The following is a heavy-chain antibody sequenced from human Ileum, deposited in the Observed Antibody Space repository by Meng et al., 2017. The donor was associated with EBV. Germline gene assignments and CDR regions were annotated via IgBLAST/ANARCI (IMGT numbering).Heavy chain of an antibody. Sequence: HLQLQESGPGLVRRSESLSLTGRVSGDSMASSNCYWGWIRQSPGKARECIGTIFYRGNTFYKPSLKSRLTISVDTSKNEFSLNLRSVTAADTAVYYCVSAYDYGDYEAFAYWGLGSLVTVSS. D-gene: IGHD4-17*01. CDR3: VSAYDYGDYEAFAY. J-gene: IGHJ4*02. CDR2: IFYRGNT. CDR1: GDSMASSNCY. V-gene: IGHV4-39*07.